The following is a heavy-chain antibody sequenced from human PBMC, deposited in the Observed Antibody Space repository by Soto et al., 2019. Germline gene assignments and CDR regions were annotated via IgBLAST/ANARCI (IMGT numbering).Heavy chain of an antibody. CDR1: GFTFSSYA. J-gene: IGHJ6*02. CDR2: ISYDGSNK. Sequence: GVSLRLSCAASGFTFSSYAMHWVRQAPGKGLEWVAVISYDGSNKYYADSVKGRFTISRDNSKNTLYLQMNSLRAEDTAVYYCAREGQGEGWDYYYGMDVWRQGTTVTVSS. D-gene: IGHD3-10*01. CDR3: AREGQGEGWDYYYGMDV. V-gene: IGHV3-30-3*01.